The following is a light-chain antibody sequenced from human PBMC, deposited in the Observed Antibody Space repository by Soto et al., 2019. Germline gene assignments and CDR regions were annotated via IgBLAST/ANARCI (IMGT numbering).Light chain of an antibody. CDR2: EVR. V-gene: IGLV2-14*01. CDR1: SSDIGGYDY. CDR3: CSYTRTSNHYF. J-gene: IGLJ1*01. Sequence: SALTQPASVSWSPGQSITISCTGTSSDIGGYDYVSWYQQRPGKAPKLMIYEVRYRPSGVSNRFSGSKSGNTASLTISGLQAEDEAVYYCCSYTRTSNHYFFGSGTKVTVL.